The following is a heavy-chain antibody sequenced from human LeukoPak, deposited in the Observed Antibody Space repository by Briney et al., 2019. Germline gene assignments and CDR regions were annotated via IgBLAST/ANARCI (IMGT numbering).Heavy chain of an antibody. CDR3: AGAGAGDLDY. J-gene: IGHJ4*02. CDR1: GVTFGVYY. CDR2: INHSGST. V-gene: IGHV4-34*08. Sequence: PSGTLSLTCAVYGVTFGVYYWSWVRQAPGKGLEWIGEINHSGSTNYTPSLKRRVTISVDTSKDHFSLKLSSVTAADTAVYYCAGAGAGDLDYWGQGTLVTVSS. D-gene: IGHD3-10*01.